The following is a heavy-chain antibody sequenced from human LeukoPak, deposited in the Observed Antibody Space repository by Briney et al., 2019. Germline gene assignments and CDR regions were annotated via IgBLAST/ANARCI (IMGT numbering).Heavy chain of an antibody. D-gene: IGHD3-10*01. CDR3: ARATDWFGEFDY. Sequence: GGSLRLSCAASGFTFITYSMSWVRQAPGKGLEWVSGINWNGGSTGYADSVKGRFTISRDNAKNSLYLQMNSLRAEDTALYHCARATDWFGEFDYWGQGTLVTVSS. J-gene: IGHJ4*02. CDR2: INWNGGST. V-gene: IGHV3-20*01. CDR1: GFTFITYS.